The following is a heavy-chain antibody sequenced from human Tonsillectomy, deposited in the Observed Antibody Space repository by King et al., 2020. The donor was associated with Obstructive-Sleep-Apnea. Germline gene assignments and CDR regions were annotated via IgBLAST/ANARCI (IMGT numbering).Heavy chain of an antibody. D-gene: IGHD3-10*01. J-gene: IGHJ3*02. V-gene: IGHV4-59*08. CDR2: IYYSGST. CDR1: GGSISSYY. Sequence: VQLQQSGPGLVKPSETLSLTCTVSGGSISSYYWSWIRQPPGKGLEWIGYIYYSGSTNYNPSLKSPVPISVDTSTDQFSLQLSAVTAADTVVYYCARHDMVRGVIPAFDIWGQGTMVTVSS. CDR3: ARHDMVRGVIPAFDI.